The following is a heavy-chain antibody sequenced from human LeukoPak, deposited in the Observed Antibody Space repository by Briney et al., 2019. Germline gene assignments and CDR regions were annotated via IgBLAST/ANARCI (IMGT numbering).Heavy chain of an antibody. CDR2: IKTDGSEK. Sequence: GGSLRLSCAASGFRFSSAWTTWVPQPPGDGLVWVAAIKTDGSEKYYGDSVKGRFTISRDNAKNSLYLEMNSLRAEDTAVYYCARAVWFSFDFWGKGTLVSVSS. CDR3: ARAVWFSFDF. V-gene: IGHV3-7*04. J-gene: IGHJ4*02. D-gene: IGHD3-9*01. CDR1: GFRFSSAW.